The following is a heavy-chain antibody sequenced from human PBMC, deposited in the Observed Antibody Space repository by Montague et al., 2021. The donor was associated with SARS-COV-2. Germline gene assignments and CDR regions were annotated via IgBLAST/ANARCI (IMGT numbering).Heavy chain of an antibody. J-gene: IGHJ6*03. Sequence: SDTLSLTCAVYGGSFSGYHWNWIRQPAGKGLEWIGEINHGGITNXNPSLKSRLTISADTSKNQFSLKLTSVAAADTAVYYCARLRDGVVPSPILGVGPYYSYYFIDVWGKGTTVTVSS. CDR3: ARLRDGVVPSPILGVGPYYSYYFIDV. CDR1: GGSFSGYH. V-gene: IGHV4-34*01. CDR2: INHGGIT. D-gene: IGHD3-10*01.